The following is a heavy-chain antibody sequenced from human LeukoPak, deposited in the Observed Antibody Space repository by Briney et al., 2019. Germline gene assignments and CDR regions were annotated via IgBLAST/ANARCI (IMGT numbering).Heavy chain of an antibody. J-gene: IGHJ4*02. CDR1: EFTFSKFP. Sequence: PGGSLRLSCAASEFTFSKFPMGWVRQAPGRGLEWVSAISASGDVTFHADSVRGRFTISRDNSKNTLYLQMNSLRAEDTAVYYCAKDMSHDYGGNSDYWGQGTLVTVSS. CDR2: ISASGDVT. V-gene: IGHV3-23*01. CDR3: AKDMSHDYGGNSDY. D-gene: IGHD4-23*01.